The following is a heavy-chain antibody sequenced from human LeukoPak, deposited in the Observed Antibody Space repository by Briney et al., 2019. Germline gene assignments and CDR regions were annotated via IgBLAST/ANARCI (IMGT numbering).Heavy chain of an antibody. CDR3: ARGQRIYCSSTSCYFGYFQH. CDR2: IYYSGST. CDR1: GGSISSYY. V-gene: IGHV4-59*08. J-gene: IGHJ1*01. D-gene: IGHD2-2*01. Sequence: PSETLSLTCTVSGGSISSYYWSWIRQPPGKGLEWIGYIYYSGSTNYNPSLKSRVTISVDTSKNQFSLKLSSVTAADTAVYYCARGQRIYCSSTSCYFGYFQHWGQGTLVTVSS.